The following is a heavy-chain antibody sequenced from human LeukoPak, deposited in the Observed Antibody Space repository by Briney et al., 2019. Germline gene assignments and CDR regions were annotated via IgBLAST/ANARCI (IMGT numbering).Heavy chain of an antibody. J-gene: IGHJ5*02. CDR2: ISGSSNVI. Sequence: PGGSLRLSCAASGFTFSDYYMSWVRQTPGKGLEWVSYISGSSNVIYYADSVKGRLTISRDNAKNSLYLRMNSLREEDTAVYYCARGAGSSWFYRWGQGTLVIVSS. CDR3: ARGAGSSWFYR. CDR1: GFTFSDYY. V-gene: IGHV3-11*04. D-gene: IGHD5-12*01.